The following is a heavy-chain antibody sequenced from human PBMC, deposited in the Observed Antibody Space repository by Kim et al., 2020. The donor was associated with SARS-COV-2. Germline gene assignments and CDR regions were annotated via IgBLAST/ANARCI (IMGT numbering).Heavy chain of an antibody. Sequence: GGSLRLSCAASGFTFSSYGMHWVRQAPGKGLEWVAVIWYDGSNKYYADSVKGRFTISRDNSKNTLYLQMNSLRAEDTAVYYCAKDHKTVYFDYWGQGTLVTVSS. J-gene: IGHJ4*02. CDR1: GFTFSSYG. D-gene: IGHD4-4*01. CDR3: AKDHKTVYFDY. V-gene: IGHV3-33*06. CDR2: IWYDGSNK.